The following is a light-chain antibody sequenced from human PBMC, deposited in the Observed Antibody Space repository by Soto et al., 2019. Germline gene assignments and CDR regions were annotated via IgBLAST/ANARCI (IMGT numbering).Light chain of an antibody. CDR1: QTVRSNY. Sequence: ENVLTQSPGTLSLSPGERATLSCRASQTVRSNYFAWYQQKPGQTPRLLIYEASSRVTGIPDRFSGSGSGTDFTLTISSLEPEDFAVYFCQQYGNLPRTFGQGTKVEVK. J-gene: IGKJ2*01. CDR2: EAS. CDR3: QQYGNLPRT. V-gene: IGKV3-20*01.